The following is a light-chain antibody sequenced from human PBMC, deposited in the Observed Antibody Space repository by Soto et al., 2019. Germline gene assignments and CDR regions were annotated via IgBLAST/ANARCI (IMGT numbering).Light chain of an antibody. J-gene: IGKJ2*01. CDR2: DAS. Sequence: AIQLTQSPSSLSASVGDRVTITCRASQGISSALAWYQQKPGKAPKHLISDASSLESGVPSRFSGSGVGTDFTLTISSLQSEDFATYYCQQFDTYPYTFGPGAKLEIK. CDR1: QGISSA. V-gene: IGKV1-13*02. CDR3: QQFDTYPYT.